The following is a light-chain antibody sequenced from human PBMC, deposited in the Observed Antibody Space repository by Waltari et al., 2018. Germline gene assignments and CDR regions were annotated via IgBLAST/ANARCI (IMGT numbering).Light chain of an antibody. CDR2: WAS. J-gene: IGKJ1*01. Sequence: DIVMTQSPDSLAVSLGERATINCKSSQSVLYSSNNKNYLAWYQQKPGQPPELPIYWASTRESGVPDRFSGSGSGTDFTLTISSLQAEDVAVYYCQQYYSTPQTFGQGTKVEIK. V-gene: IGKV4-1*01. CDR3: QQYYSTPQT. CDR1: QSVLYSSNNKNY.